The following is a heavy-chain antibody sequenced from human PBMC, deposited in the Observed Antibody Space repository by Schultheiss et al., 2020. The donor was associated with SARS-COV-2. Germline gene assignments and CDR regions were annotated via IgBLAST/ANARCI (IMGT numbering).Heavy chain of an antibody. Sequence: GESLKISCAASGFTFSRYGMHWVRQAPGKGLEWVAVIWYDGSNKYYTDSGKGRFTISRDNSKNTLYLQMNSLRAEDTAIYYCARDSTYCSGDCSFDYWGQGTLVTVSS. J-gene: IGHJ4*02. D-gene: IGHD2-21*02. V-gene: IGHV3-33*01. CDR1: GFTFSRYG. CDR2: IWYDGSNK. CDR3: ARDSTYCSGDCSFDY.